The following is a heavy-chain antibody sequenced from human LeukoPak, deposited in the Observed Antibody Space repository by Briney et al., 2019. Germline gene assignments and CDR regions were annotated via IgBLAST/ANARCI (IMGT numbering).Heavy chain of an antibody. V-gene: IGHV3-23*01. CDR2: ISGSGGST. Sequence: GGSLRLSCAASGFTFNSYAMSWVRQAPGKGLEWVSGISGSGGSTYYADSVKGRFTISRDNSRNTLYLQLNSLRVEDTAVYYCAKFVSPSNPDYFDFWGQGTLVTVSS. CDR3: AKFVSPSNPDYFDF. D-gene: IGHD2-21*01. CDR1: GFTFNSYA. J-gene: IGHJ4*02.